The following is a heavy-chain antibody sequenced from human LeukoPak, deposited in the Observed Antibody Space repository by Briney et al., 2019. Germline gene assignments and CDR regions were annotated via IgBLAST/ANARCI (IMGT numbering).Heavy chain of an antibody. Sequence: PSETLSLTCTVSGVSISSSSYYWGWIRQPPGKGLEWIGSIHYSGSTYYNPSLKRRVTISVDTSKNQFSLKVNSVTAADTAVYHCARGEFWGQGTLVTVSS. D-gene: IGHD3-10*01. CDR2: IHYSGST. V-gene: IGHV4-39*01. CDR1: GVSISSSSYY. J-gene: IGHJ4*02. CDR3: ARGEF.